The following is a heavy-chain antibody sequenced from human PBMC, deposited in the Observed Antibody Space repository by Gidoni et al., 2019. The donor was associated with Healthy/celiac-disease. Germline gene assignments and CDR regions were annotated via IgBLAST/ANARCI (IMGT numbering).Heavy chain of an antibody. V-gene: IGHV4-38-2*02. CDR2: IYHSGST. CDR1: GYSISSGYY. J-gene: IGHJ4*02. D-gene: IGHD4-4*01. Sequence: QVQLQESGPGLVKPSETLSLPCTVSGYSISSGYYWGWIRQPPGKGLEWIGSIYHSGSTYYNPSLKSRVTISVDTSKNQFSLKLSSVTAADTAVYYCARVDSNHAIDYWGQGTLVTVSS. CDR3: ARVDSNHAIDY.